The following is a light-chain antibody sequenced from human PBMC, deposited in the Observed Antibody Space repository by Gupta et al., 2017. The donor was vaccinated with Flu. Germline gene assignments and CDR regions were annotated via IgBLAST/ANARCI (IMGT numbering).Light chain of an antibody. CDR1: QNIGNN. CDR3: QQHYEWLRT. V-gene: IGKV3-15*01. J-gene: IGKJ2*01. CDR2: SAS. Sequence: PSTLSWSPWERATLSFSASQNIGNNLAWYQQKPGQAPRLLIYSASARAPTTPVRFSGRGSGTEFSLTISSLQSEDFAVYYCQQHYEWLRTFGQGTQVDIK.